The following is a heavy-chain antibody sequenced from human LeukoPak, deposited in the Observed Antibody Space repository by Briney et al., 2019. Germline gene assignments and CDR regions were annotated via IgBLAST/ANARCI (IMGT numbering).Heavy chain of an antibody. CDR1: GFTFSYYA. V-gene: IGHV3-64D*06. D-gene: IGHD2-2*01. J-gene: IGHJ4*02. Sequence: GAPLSFSSSASGFTFSYYAFHWVRKAPGKGLEYVSSIVTNSMITYYAGPVKGRFTTSRDNPKNTLYRQLNFLREDDTGVYFCVGGSQVVYSPSFDAWGQGSLVTVPS. CDR3: VGGSQVVYSPSFDA. CDR2: IVTNSMIT.